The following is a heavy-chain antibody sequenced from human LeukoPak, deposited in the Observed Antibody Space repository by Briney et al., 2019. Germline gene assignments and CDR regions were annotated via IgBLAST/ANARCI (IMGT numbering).Heavy chain of an antibody. CDR1: GFTFSSYA. CDR2: ISYDGSNK. J-gene: IGHJ4*02. Sequence: PGRSLRLSCAASGFTFSSYAMHWVRQAPGKGLEWVAVISYDGSNKYYADSVKGRFTISRDNSKNTLYLQMNSLRAEDTAVYYCAKDLGDYYGSGSYLEPPHYWGQGTLVTVSS. CDR3: AKDLGDYYGSGSYLEPPHY. D-gene: IGHD3-10*01. V-gene: IGHV3-30-3*01.